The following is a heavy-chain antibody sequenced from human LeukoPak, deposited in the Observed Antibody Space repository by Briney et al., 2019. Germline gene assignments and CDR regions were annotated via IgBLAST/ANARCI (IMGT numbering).Heavy chain of an antibody. Sequence: GGSLRLSCAASGFTFDDYGMSWVRQAPGKGLEWVSGINLNGGSKVYADSVKGRFTISRDKAKNSLYLQMNSLRAEDTALYYCARDRGGLELAFDYWGKGTLVTVSS. J-gene: IGHJ4*02. CDR3: ARDRGGLELAFDY. V-gene: IGHV3-20*04. D-gene: IGHD1-7*01. CDR2: INLNGGSK. CDR1: GFTFDDYG.